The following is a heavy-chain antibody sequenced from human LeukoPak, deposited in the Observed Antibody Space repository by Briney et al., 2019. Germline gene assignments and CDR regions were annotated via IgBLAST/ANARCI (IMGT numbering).Heavy chain of an antibody. V-gene: IGHV1-69*05. D-gene: IGHD4-23*01. CDR1: GGTFSSYA. CDR3: ARGERWLSEEYYFDS. CDR2: IIPIFGTA. J-gene: IGHJ4*02. Sequence: ASVKVSCKASGGTFSSYAISWVRQAPGQGLEWMGGIIPIFGTATYAQKFQGRVINTRDTSASTAYMELSSLRSEDTAVYYCARGERWLSEEYYFDSWGQGTLVTVSS.